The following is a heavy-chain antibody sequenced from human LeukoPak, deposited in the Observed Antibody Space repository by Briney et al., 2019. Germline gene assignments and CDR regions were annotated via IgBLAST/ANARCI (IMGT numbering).Heavy chain of an antibody. J-gene: IGHJ6*02. Sequence: SETLSLTCAVYGGSFSGYYWSWIRQPPGKGLEWIGEINHSGSTNYNPSLKSRVTISVDTSKNQSSLKLSSVTAADTAVYYCARTRYYDSSGPYGMDVWGQGTTATVSS. D-gene: IGHD3-22*01. CDR1: GGSFSGYY. V-gene: IGHV4-34*01. CDR2: INHSGST. CDR3: ARTRYYDSSGPYGMDV.